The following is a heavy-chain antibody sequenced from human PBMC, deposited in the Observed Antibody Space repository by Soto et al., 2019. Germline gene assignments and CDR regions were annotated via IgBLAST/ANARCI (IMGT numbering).Heavy chain of an antibody. CDR3: ARDNGVVVVITEAGGMDV. CDR2: IWYDGSNK. Sequence: QVQLVESGGGVVQPGRSLRLSCAASGFTFSSYGMHWVRQAPGKGLEWVAVIWYDGSNKYYADSVKGRFTISRDNSKNTLYLQMNRLRAEDTAVYYCARDNGVVVVITEAGGMDVWGQGTTVTVSS. V-gene: IGHV3-33*01. D-gene: IGHD3-22*01. J-gene: IGHJ6*02. CDR1: GFTFSSYG.